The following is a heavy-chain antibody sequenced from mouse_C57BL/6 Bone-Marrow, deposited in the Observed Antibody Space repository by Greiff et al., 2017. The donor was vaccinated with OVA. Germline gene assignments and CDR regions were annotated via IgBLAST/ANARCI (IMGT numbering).Heavy chain of an antibody. CDR2: INPSTGGT. CDR1: GYSFTGYY. CDR3: AHYYGSSYPYAMDY. J-gene: IGHJ4*01. V-gene: IGHV1-42*01. Sequence: EVKLMESGPELVQPGASVKISCKASGYSFTGYYMNWVKQSPEKSLEWIGEINPSTGGTTYNQKLKAKVTLTVDNSYSPVYLQIKSLTSEDSAVYYCAHYYGSSYPYAMDYWGQGTSVTVSS. D-gene: IGHD1-1*01.